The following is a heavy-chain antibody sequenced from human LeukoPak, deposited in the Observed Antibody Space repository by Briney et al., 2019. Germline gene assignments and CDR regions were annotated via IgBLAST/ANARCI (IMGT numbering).Heavy chain of an antibody. V-gene: IGHV4-34*01. Sequence: SETLSLTCAVYGGSFSGYYWSWIRQPPGKGLEWIGEINHSGSTNYNPSLKSRVTISVDTSKNQFSLQLNSVTPEDTAVYYCAREYYYGSGSYYSFDYWGQGTLVTVSS. D-gene: IGHD3-10*01. CDR2: INHSGST. CDR3: AREYYYGSGSYYSFDY. J-gene: IGHJ4*02. CDR1: GGSFSGYY.